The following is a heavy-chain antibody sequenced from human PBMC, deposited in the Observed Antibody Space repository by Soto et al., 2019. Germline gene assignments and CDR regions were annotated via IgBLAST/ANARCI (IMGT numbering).Heavy chain of an antibody. J-gene: IGHJ4*02. CDR2: XXXSXSX. D-gene: IGHD3-22*01. CDR1: GGSISSGGYY. CDR3: ARVGGSSGYLITTYDY. V-gene: IGHV4-31*03. Sequence: SETLSLTCTVSGGSISSGGYYWSWIRQHPGKGLEXIGYXXXSXSXXXNXXXXSRVTISVDTSKNQFSLKLSSVTAADTAVYYCARVGGSSGYLITTYDYWGQGTLVTVSS.